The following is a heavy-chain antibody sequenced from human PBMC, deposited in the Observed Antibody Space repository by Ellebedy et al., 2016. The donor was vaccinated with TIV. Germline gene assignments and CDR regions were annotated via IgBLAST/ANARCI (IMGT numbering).Heavy chain of an antibody. CDR2: ISTHNGNT. CDR3: ARPLGSGYDSAYFDY. V-gene: IGHV1-18*01. J-gene: IGHJ4*02. D-gene: IGHD5-12*01. Sequence: ASVKVSXKASSYSFTSYDITWVRQAPGQGLEWMGWISTHNGNTNYAQNFQGRVTMTADTSTSTVYLELRGLRDDDTAVYYCARPLGSGYDSAYFDYWGQGTLVTVSS. CDR1: SYSFTSYD.